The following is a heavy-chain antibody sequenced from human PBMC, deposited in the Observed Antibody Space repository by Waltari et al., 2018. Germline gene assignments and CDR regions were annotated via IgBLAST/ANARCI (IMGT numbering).Heavy chain of an antibody. V-gene: IGHV1-69*01. CDR1: GGTFSSYA. D-gene: IGHD1-26*01. J-gene: IGHJ4*02. CDR2: IIPIFGTA. Sequence: QVQLVQSGAEVTKPGSSVKVSCKASGGTFSSYAISCVRQDPGQGLEWMGGIIPIFGTANYAQKFQGRVTITADESTSTAYMELSSLRSEDTAVYYCASGGGSYYVGGLGNDYWGQGTLVTVSS. CDR3: ASGGGSYYVGGLGNDY.